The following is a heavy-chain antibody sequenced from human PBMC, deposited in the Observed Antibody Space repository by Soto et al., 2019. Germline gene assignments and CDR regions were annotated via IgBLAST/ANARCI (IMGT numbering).Heavy chain of an antibody. CDR2: IVPIFGTT. CDR3: ARDSGRDSSGYLDY. D-gene: IGHD3-22*01. J-gene: IGHJ4*02. V-gene: IGHV1-69*12. CDR1: GGSFTNYA. Sequence: QVHLVQSGAEVRKPGSSVKVSCKASGGSFTNYAINWVRQAPGQGLEWMGGIVPIFGTTNYAQQFQGRVTITADDPTTIADLELRSLASQDTAVYYCARDSGRDSSGYLDYWGQGALVCVSS.